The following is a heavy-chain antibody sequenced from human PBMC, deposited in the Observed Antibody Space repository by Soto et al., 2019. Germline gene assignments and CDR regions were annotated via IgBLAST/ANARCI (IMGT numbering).Heavy chain of an antibody. CDR3: AIKGYCSSTSCFHHYYYYYMDV. CDR2: ISGSGGST. D-gene: IGHD2-2*01. Sequence: GGSLRLSCAASGFTFSSYAMIWVRQAPGKGLEWVSAISGSGGSTYYADSVKGRFTISRDNSKNTLYLQMNSLRAEDTAVYYCAIKGYCSSTSCFHHYYYYYMDVWGKGTTVTVSS. CDR1: GFTFSSYA. V-gene: IGHV3-23*01. J-gene: IGHJ6*03.